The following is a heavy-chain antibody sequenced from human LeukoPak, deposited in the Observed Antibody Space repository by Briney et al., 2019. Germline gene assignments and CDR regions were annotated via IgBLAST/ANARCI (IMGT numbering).Heavy chain of an antibody. J-gene: IGHJ4*02. V-gene: IGHV3-7*01. Sequence: GGSLRLSCAGSGFPFSSYPISWVRQAPGKGLEWVANIKQDGSEKYYVDSVKGRFTISRDNAKNSLYLQMNSLRAEDTAVYYCARAPYDYVWGSYRYLLDYWGQGTLVTVSS. D-gene: IGHD3-16*02. CDR2: IKQDGSEK. CDR3: ARAPYDYVWGSYRYLLDY. CDR1: GFPFSSYP.